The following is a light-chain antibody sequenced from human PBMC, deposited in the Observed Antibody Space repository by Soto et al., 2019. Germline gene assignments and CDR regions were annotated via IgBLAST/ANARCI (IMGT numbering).Light chain of an antibody. Sequence: DIQMTQSPSTLSASVGERVTITCRSSQSISSWLAWYQQKPGRAPKLLIYQASSLETGVPSRFSGSGSGTEFTRSLSSLQPDDFASYYCQQYGSSSPWTFGQGTKVEIK. V-gene: IGKV1-5*03. CDR3: QQYGSSSPWT. CDR2: QAS. J-gene: IGKJ1*01. CDR1: QSISSW.